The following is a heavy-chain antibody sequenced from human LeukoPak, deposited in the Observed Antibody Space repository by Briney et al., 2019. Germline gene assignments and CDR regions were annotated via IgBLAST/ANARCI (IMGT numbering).Heavy chain of an antibody. Sequence: GGSLRLSCAASGFTFSSYSMNWVRQAPGKGLEWVSYISSSSSTIYYADSVKGRFTISRDNAKNSLYLQMNSLRAEDTAVYYCVRVQISFYYYYYMDVWGKGTTVTVSS. CDR2: ISSSSSTI. CDR3: VRVQISFYYYYYMDV. D-gene: IGHD2/OR15-2a*01. CDR1: GFTFSSYS. J-gene: IGHJ6*03. V-gene: IGHV3-48*01.